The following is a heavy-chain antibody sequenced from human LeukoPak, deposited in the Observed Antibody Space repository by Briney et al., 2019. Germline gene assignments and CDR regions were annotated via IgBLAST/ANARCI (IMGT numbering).Heavy chain of an antibody. CDR3: VKGYCNSISCYIDY. J-gene: IGHJ4*02. Sequence: PGGSLRLSCSASGFTFITYAMHWVRQAPGKGLEYVSATSSNGGSTYHADSVKGRLTISRGNSKNTVYLQMSSLRAEDTAVYYCVKGYCNSISCYIDYWGQGTLVTVSS. CDR1: GFTFITYA. CDR2: TSSNGGST. V-gene: IGHV3-64D*09. D-gene: IGHD2-2*02.